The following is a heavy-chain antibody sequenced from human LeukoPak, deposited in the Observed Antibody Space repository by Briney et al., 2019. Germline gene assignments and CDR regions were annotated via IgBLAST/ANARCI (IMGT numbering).Heavy chain of an antibody. CDR1: FGFISAYY. CDR3: ARDLYYYGSGTYEAGYYYYMDV. V-gene: IGHV4-4*07. D-gene: IGHD3-10*01. J-gene: IGHJ6*03. Sequence: SETLSLTCTVSFGFISAYYWSWIRQPAGKGLEWIGRIYAGGSSNYNPSLKGRVTMSVDTSKNQVSLRLTSVTAADTAVYYCARDLYYYGSGTYEAGYYYYMDVWGKGTTVTIS. CDR2: IYAGGSS.